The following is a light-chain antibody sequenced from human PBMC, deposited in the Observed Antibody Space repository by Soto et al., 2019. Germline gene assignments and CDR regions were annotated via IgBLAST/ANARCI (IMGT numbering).Light chain of an antibody. V-gene: IGLV2-14*01. Sequence: QSALTQPASVSGSPGQSITISCTGTSSDVGGYNYVSWYQQHPGKAHKLMIYDVSNRPSGVSNRFSGSKSGNTASLTISGLQAEYEADFYCSSYTSSTTVVFGGGTKLTVL. CDR1: SSDVGGYNY. J-gene: IGLJ2*01. CDR2: DVS. CDR3: SSYTSSTTVV.